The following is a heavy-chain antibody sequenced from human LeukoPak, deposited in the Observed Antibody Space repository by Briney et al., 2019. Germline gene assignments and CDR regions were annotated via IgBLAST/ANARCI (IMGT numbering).Heavy chain of an antibody. V-gene: IGHV4-38-2*02. D-gene: IGHD6-25*01. J-gene: IGHJ4*02. CDR1: GYSISSGYY. CDR2: IYHSGST. Sequence: PSETLSLTCTVSGYSISSGYYWGWIRQPPGKGLEWIGSIYHSGSTYYNPSLKSRVTISSDTSKNQFSLKLTSVTAADTAVYYCARAGGIRTAALDLDYWGQGTLVTVSS. CDR3: ARAGGIRTAALDLDY.